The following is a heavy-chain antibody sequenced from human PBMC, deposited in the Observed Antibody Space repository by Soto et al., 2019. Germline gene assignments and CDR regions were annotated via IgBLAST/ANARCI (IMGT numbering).Heavy chain of an antibody. CDR2: ISTYNGDT. CDR1: GYTFTRSG. J-gene: IGHJ6*02. V-gene: IGHV1-18*01. Sequence: GSAVKVSCKASGYTFTRSGISWVRQAPGQGLEWMGWISTYNGDTNYAQTFQGRVTMTTDTSTSTVHMEVRSLRSDDTAVYYCAREGAYDYGGNSESLYYGLDVWGQGTTVTVSS. CDR3: AREGAYDYGGNSESLYYGLDV. D-gene: IGHD4-17*01.